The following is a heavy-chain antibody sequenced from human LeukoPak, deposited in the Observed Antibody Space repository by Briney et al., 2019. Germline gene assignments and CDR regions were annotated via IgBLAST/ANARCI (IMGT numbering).Heavy chain of an antibody. D-gene: IGHD3-10*01. CDR3: ARGAHPLSDDYSDSGSWGWFDP. CDR1: GGSISSGYYY. Sequence: PSETLSLTCIVSGGSISSGYYYWNWIRQPAGKGLEWIGRIYTSGSTNYNPSLKSRVTVSVDTSKNQFSLKLSSVTAADTAVYYCARGAHPLSDDYSDSGSWGWFDPWGQGTLVTVSS. J-gene: IGHJ5*02. CDR2: IYTSGST. V-gene: IGHV4-61*02.